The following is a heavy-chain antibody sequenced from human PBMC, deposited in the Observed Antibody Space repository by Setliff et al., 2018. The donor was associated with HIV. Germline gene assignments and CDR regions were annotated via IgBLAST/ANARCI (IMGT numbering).Heavy chain of an antibody. Sequence: ASVKVSCKASGGTFSSYAISWVRQAPGQGLEWMGGIIPIFGTANYAQKFQGRVTITADESTSTVYMELSSLRSEDTAVYYCARVVITFGDIIVTPGAFDIWGPGTKVTVSS. CDR2: IIPIFGTA. J-gene: IGHJ3*02. V-gene: IGHV1-69*13. D-gene: IGHD3-16*02. CDR3: ARVVITFGDIIVTPGAFDI. CDR1: GGTFSSYA.